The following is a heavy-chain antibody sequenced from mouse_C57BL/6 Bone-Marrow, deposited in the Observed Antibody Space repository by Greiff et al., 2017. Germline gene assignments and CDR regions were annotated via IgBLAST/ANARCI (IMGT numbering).Heavy chain of an antibody. V-gene: IGHV1-18*01. CDR1: GYTFTDYN. D-gene: IGHD2-1*01. CDR2: INPNNGGT. J-gene: IGHJ4*01. Sequence: VQLQQSGPELVKPGASVKIPCKASGYTFTDYNMDWVKQSHGKSLEWIGDINPNNGGTIYNQKFKGKATLTVDKSSSTAYMELRSLTSEDTAVYYCVRTGNYDAMDYWGQGTSVTVSS. CDR3: VRTGNYDAMDY.